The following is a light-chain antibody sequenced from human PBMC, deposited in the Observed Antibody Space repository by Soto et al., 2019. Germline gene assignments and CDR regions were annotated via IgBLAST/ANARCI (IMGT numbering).Light chain of an antibody. CDR2: AAS. J-gene: IGKJ2*01. CDR1: QRISSY. CDR3: QQSYSTPPT. V-gene: IGKV1-39*01. Sequence: DIQMTQSPSSLSASVGDRVTITCRASQRISSYLNWYQQQPGKAPKLLIYAASSLQSGVPSRFSGSGSGTDFTLTISSLQPEDFATYYCQQSYSTPPTFGQGTKLEIK.